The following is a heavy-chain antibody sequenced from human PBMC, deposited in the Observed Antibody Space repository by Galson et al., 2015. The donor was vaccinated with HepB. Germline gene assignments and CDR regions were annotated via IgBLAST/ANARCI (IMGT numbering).Heavy chain of an antibody. CDR2: IIPIFGTA. Sequence: SVKVSCKASGGTFSSYAISWVRQAPGQGLEWMGGIIPIFGTANYAQKFQGRVTITADESTSTAYMELSSLRSEDTAVYYCARGVEMATIGDYGMDVWGQGTTVTVSS. CDR3: ARGVEMATIGDYGMDV. J-gene: IGHJ6*02. CDR1: GGTFSSYA. D-gene: IGHD5-24*01. V-gene: IGHV1-69*13.